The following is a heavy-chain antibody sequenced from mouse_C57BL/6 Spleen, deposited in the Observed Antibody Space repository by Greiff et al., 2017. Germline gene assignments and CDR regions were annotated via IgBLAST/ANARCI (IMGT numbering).Heavy chain of an antibody. V-gene: IGHV1-19*01. CDR2: INPYNGGT. D-gene: IGHD1-1*01. CDR1: GYTFTDYY. Sequence: VQLKQSGPVLVKPGASVKMSCKASGYTFTDYYMNWVKQSHGKSLEWIGVINPYNGGTSYNQKFKGKATLTVDKSSSTAYMELNSLTSEDSAVYYCASPLITTVVATSNYWGQGTTLTVSS. J-gene: IGHJ2*01. CDR3: ASPLITTVVATSNY.